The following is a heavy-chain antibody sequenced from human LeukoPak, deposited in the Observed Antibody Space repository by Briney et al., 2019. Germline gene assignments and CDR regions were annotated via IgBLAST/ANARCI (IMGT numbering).Heavy chain of an antibody. D-gene: IGHD2-2*02. V-gene: IGHV4-61*02. Sequence: SETLSLTCTVSGGSISSSSYYWSWIRQPAGKGLEWIGRIYTSGSTNYNPSLKSRVTISVDTSKNQFSLKLSSVTAADTAVYYCARGNTPYCSSTSCYIEGPGNYYYYYYMDVWGKGTTVTVSS. J-gene: IGHJ6*03. CDR2: IYTSGST. CDR3: ARGNTPYCSSTSCYIEGPGNYYYYYYMDV. CDR1: GGSISSSSYY.